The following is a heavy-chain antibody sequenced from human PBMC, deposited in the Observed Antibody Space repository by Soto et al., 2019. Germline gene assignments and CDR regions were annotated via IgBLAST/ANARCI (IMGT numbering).Heavy chain of an antibody. V-gene: IGHV3-30-3*01. J-gene: IGHJ4*02. CDR1: GFTFSRYA. Sequence: QVQLVESGGGVVQPGRSLRLSCAASGFTFSRYAVHWVRQAPGKGLEWVEVISYDGSNRYYADSVKGRFTISRDNSKNPLYLQMNSLPAEDTAVYYCATGLGTYSRVGTFDYWGQGTLVTVSS. D-gene: IGHD1-26*01. CDR2: ISYDGSNR. CDR3: ATGLGTYSRVGTFDY.